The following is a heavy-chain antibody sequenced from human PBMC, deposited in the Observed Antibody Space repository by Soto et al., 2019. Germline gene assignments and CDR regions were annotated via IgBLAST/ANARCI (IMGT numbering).Heavy chain of an antibody. CDR1: GFTVSSNY. CDR2: IYSGNSP. CDR3: ARRISDIAVLAAATRPPRYFVL. D-gene: IGHD2-15*01. Sequence: PGGSMRLSCAASGFTVSSNYMRWVRQAPGKGLEWVSVIYSGNSPYYADSVKGRFTISRDNSKNTLYLQMNSLRAEDTAIYYRARRISDIAVLAAATRPPRYFVLWGRGTLGT. V-gene: IGHV3-53*01. J-gene: IGHJ2*01.